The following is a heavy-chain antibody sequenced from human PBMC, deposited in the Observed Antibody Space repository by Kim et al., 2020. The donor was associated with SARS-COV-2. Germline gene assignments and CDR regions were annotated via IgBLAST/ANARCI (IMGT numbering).Heavy chain of an antibody. Sequence: ASVKVSCKASGYTFTSYYMHWVRQAPGQGLEWMGIINPSVGSTSYAQKFQGRVTMTRDTSTSTVYMELSSLRSEDTAVYYCARDLRGSGYCSSTSCYSHYYYGMDVWGQGTTVTVSS. CDR2: INPSVGST. D-gene: IGHD2-2*01. J-gene: IGHJ6*02. CDR3: ARDLRGSGYCSSTSCYSHYYYGMDV. V-gene: IGHV1-46*01. CDR1: GYTFTSYY.